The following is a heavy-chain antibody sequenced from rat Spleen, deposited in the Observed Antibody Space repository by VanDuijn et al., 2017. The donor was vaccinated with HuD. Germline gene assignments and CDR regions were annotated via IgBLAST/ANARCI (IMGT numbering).Heavy chain of an antibody. Sequence: EVQLVESGGELVQPGRSLRLSCAASGFTFSSFAMAWVRQAPKKGLEWIATITNTGGSTYYPDSVKGRFIISRDNAKSTLYLQMNSLRSEDTATYYCTRDLHWEPFDYWGQGVMVTVSS. CDR3: TRDLHWEPFDY. CDR1: GFTFSSFA. J-gene: IGHJ2*01. D-gene: IGHD5-1*01. CDR2: ITNTGGST. V-gene: IGHV5-46*01.